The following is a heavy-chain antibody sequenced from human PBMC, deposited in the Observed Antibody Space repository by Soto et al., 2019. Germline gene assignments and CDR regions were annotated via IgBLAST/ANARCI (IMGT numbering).Heavy chain of an antibody. Sequence: PGVSLRLSFAASGFTFSSYWMHWVRQAPGKGLVWVSRINSDGSSTSYADSVKGRFTISRDNAKNTLYLQMNSLRAEDTAVYYCAREDDYYYYYMDVWGKGTTVTVSS. V-gene: IGHV3-74*01. CDR1: GFTFSSYW. CDR2: INSDGSST. CDR3: AREDDYYYYYMDV. J-gene: IGHJ6*03.